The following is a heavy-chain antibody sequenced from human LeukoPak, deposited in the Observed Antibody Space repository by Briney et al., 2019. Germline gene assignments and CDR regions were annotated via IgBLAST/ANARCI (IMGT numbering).Heavy chain of an antibody. CDR1: GYSFTNYW. CDR2: ILPSGSNF. D-gene: IGHD1-26*01. V-gene: IGHV5-51*01. CDR3: ARHVNTGTYRTFDY. Sequence: GESLKSSCKGSGYSFTNYWIGRVRQMPGKGLEWMGIILPSGSNFSYGPSIHGQVTISADTSISTDYLQWSSLKASDTALYYCARHVNTGTYRTFDYWGQGTPVTVSS. J-gene: IGHJ4*02.